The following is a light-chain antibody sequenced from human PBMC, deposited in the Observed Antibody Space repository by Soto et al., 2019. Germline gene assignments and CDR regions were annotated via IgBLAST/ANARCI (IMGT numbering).Light chain of an antibody. J-gene: IGKJ1*01. CDR3: QQTYTTPRT. CDR2: ATS. V-gene: IGKV1-39*01. Sequence: DTQMTQSPSSLSASVGDRISITCRASQTVSTYLNWYQQKAEQAPTLLISATSTLQSGVPSRFSGSGSGTEFTLTITSLQPEDFATYYCQQTYTTPRTFGQGTKVAFK. CDR1: QTVSTY.